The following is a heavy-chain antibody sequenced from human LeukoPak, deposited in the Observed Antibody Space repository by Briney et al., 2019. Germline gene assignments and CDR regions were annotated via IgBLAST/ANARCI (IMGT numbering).Heavy chain of an antibody. CDR3: ASTTYYYDTSGYTGNAFDI. Sequence: TLSLTCAVYCASFIADYGSCISQPPGKGLELIRVINHSGSTNCNPSLRSRVTISVDTSKNQFSLKLSSVTAADTAVHYCASTTYYYDTSGYTGNAFDIWGQGTMVTVSS. V-gene: IGHV4-34*01. CDR2: INHSGST. D-gene: IGHD3-22*01. CDR1: CASFIADY. J-gene: IGHJ3*02.